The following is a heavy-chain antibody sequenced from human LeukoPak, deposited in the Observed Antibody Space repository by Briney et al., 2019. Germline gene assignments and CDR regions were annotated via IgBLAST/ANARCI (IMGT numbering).Heavy chain of an antibody. CDR1: GFTFSSYG. Sequence: GGSLRLSCAASGFTFSSYGMHWVRQAPGKGLEWVAFIRYGSNKYYADSVKGRFTIPRDNSKNTLYLQMNSLRAEDTAVYYCATTPQYYDFWSGYYYYYYMDVWGKGTTVTVSS. CDR2: IRYGSNK. V-gene: IGHV3-30*02. CDR3: ATTPQYYDFWSGYYYYYYMDV. D-gene: IGHD3-3*01. J-gene: IGHJ6*03.